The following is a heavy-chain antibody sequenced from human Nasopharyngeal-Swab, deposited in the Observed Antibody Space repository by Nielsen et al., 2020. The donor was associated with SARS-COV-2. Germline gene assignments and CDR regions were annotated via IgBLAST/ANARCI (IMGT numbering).Heavy chain of an antibody. J-gene: IGHJ4*02. Sequence: GESLKISCAASGFTFTSYGMHWVRQAPGKGLEWVALIWYDGSNKYYADSVKGRFTISRDNSKQILYLQMDSLRAEDTAVYYCAKDLRGPYFFWGQGTLVTVSS. D-gene: IGHD2/OR15-2a*01. CDR2: IWYDGSNK. CDR1: GFTFTSYG. CDR3: AKDLRGPYFF. V-gene: IGHV3-33*06.